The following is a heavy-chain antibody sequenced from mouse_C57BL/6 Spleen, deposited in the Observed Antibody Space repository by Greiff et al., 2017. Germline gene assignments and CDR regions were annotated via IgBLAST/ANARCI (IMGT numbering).Heavy chain of an antibody. CDR3: ARHANYYGSSRYWYFDV. CDR1: GYTFTEYT. V-gene: IGHV1-62-2*01. D-gene: IGHD1-1*01. Sequence: VKLMESGAELVKPGASVKLSCKASGYTFTEYTIHWVKQRSGQGLEWIGWFYPGSGSIKYNEKFKDKATLTADKSSSTVYMELSRLTSEDSAVYFCARHANYYGSSRYWYFDVWGTGTTVTVSS. J-gene: IGHJ1*03. CDR2: FYPGSGSI.